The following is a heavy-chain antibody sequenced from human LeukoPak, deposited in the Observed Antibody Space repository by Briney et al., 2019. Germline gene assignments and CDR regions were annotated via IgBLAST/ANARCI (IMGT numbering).Heavy chain of an antibody. CDR1: GFTFSSYG. CDR3: AKNGDRGAYCSGGSCYPYYYYYIDV. Sequence: GGSLRLSCAASGFTFSSYGMSWVRQAPGKGLEWVSAISATGGTTYYADSVKGRFTISRDNSKNTLYLQMNSLRSEDTAIYYCAKNGDRGAYCSGGSCYPYYYYYIDVWGKGTTVTISS. D-gene: IGHD2-15*01. CDR2: ISATGGTT. J-gene: IGHJ6*03. V-gene: IGHV3-23*01.